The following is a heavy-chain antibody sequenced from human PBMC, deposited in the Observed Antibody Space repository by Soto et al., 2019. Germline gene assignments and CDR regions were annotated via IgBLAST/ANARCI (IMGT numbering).Heavy chain of an antibody. CDR2: ISGYNGNT. CDR1: GYTFTNHG. D-gene: IGHD6-19*01. V-gene: IGHV1-18*01. CDR3: ARGDSGWCSDY. J-gene: IGHJ4*02. Sequence: QVHLVQSGAEVKKPGASVKVSCKASGYTFTNHGISWVRQAPGQGLEWMGWISGYNGNTNYAQKFQDRVTLTTDTSTTTAYRELRSLRSEDTAVYYCARGDSGWCSDYWGQGTLVTVSS.